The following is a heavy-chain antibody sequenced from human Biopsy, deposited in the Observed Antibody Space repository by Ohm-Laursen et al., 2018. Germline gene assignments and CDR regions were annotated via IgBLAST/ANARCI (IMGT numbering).Heavy chain of an antibody. CDR1: GFIFSTYT. V-gene: IGHV3-7*04. Sequence: GSLRLSCSASGFIFSTYTMNWVRQAPGKGLEWVAIIREHGNEEFYVDSVKGRFTISGDNARNSVYLQMNSLRAEDTAIYYCARGNGPSAWGQGTLVTVSS. CDR2: IREHGNEE. D-gene: IGHD4-11*01. CDR3: ARGNGPSA. J-gene: IGHJ5*02.